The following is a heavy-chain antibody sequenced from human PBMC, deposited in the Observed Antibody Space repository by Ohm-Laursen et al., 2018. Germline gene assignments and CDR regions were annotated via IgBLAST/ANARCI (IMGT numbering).Heavy chain of an antibody. CDR3: ARGSGEYVYY. CDR2: IKQDGSEK. CDR1: VFTFTSFW. D-gene: IGHD2-15*01. J-gene: IGHJ4*02. V-gene: IGHV3-7*01. Sequence: SLRLSCAASVFTFTSFWMSWVRQAPGKGLEWVANIKQDGSEKYYVDSVKGRFSISRDNAKNSLYLQMNSLRAEDTAVDYCARGSGEYVYYWGQGALVPVSS.